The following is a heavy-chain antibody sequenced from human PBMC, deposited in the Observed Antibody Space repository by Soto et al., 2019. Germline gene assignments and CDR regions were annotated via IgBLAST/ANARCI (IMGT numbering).Heavy chain of an antibody. CDR3: AEVVDSAMVGRRIWFDP. J-gene: IGHJ5*02. Sequence: GGSLRLSCAASGFTFSSYAMSWVRQAPGKGLEWVSAISGSGGSTYYADSVKGRFTISRDNSKNTLYLQMNSLRAEDTAVYYCAEVVDSAMVGRRIWFDPWGQGTLVTVSS. V-gene: IGHV3-23*01. D-gene: IGHD5-18*01. CDR1: GFTFSSYA. CDR2: ISGSGGST.